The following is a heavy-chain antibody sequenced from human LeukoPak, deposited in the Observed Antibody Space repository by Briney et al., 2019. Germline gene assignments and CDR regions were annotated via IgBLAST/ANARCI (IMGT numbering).Heavy chain of an antibody. Sequence: SETLSLTCTVSGGSISSHYWSWIRQPPGEGLEWSGYIYYSGSTNYNPSLKSRVTISVDTSKNQFSLKLSSVTAADTAVYYCARRSLIAARPGFDYWGQGTLVTVSS. CDR3: ARRSLIAARPGFDY. CDR1: GGSISSHY. J-gene: IGHJ4*02. V-gene: IGHV4-59*11. CDR2: IYYSGST. D-gene: IGHD6-6*01.